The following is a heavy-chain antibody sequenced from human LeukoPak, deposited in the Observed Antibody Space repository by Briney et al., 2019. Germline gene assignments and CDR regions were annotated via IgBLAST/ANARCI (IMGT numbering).Heavy chain of an antibody. V-gene: IGHV3-23*01. CDR3: AKAASSSWPSYYYGMDV. CDR2: ITGSGDNT. D-gene: IGHD6-13*01. Sequence: GGSLRLSCAASGFIFSSYSMGWVRQAPGKGLEWVSVITGSGDNTYYADSVKGRFTISKDNSKNTVYLQMSSLRVDDTAVYYCAKAASSSWPSYYYGMDVWGQGTTVTVSS. CDR1: GFIFSSYS. J-gene: IGHJ6*02.